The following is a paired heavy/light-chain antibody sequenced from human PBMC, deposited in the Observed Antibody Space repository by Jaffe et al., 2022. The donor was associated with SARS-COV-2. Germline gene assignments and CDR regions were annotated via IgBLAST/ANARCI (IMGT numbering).Light chain of an antibody. Sequence: SSELTQPPSVSVSPGQTARITCSGDALAKQYVYWYQQRPGQAPVVVIYKDSERPSGIPERFSGSSSGTMVTLTISGVQAEDEADYHCQSADSGGSYGVFGGGTKLTVL. CDR1: ALAKQY. J-gene: IGLJ2*01. CDR3: QSADSGGSYGV. CDR2: KDS. V-gene: IGLV3-25*03.
Heavy chain of an antibody. D-gene: IGHD3-22*01. CDR2: IYPDDADT. Sequence: EVQLVQSGAEVKKPGESLKISCKGSGYSFSNYWIAWVRQMPGKGLEWMGIIYPDDADTRYSPSFQGQVTISADKSISTAYLQWSSLKASDTATYYCARRVYDSSGYAPYYSDYWGQGTLVTVSS. CDR1: GYSFSNYW. CDR3: ARRVYDSSGYAPYYSDY. V-gene: IGHV5-51*01. J-gene: IGHJ4*02.